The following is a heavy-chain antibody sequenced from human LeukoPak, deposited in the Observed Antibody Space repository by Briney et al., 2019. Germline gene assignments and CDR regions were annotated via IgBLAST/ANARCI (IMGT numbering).Heavy chain of an antibody. CDR2: VYYSGST. Sequence: SETLSLTCTVSGGSISSYYWSWIRQPPGKGLEWIGYVYYSGSTNYNPSLKSRVTISVDTSKNQFSLRLSSVTAADTAVYYCARHYDSSGYYFDYWGQGTLVTVSS. J-gene: IGHJ4*02. CDR1: GGSISSYY. D-gene: IGHD3-22*01. CDR3: ARHYDSSGYYFDY. V-gene: IGHV4-59*08.